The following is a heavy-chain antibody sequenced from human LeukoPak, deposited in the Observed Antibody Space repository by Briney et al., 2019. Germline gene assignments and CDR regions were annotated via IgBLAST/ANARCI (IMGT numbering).Heavy chain of an antibody. CDR1: GFTFSDYY. Sequence: KPGGSLRLSCAASGFTFSDYYMSWIRQAPGKGLEWVSYISSSSYTNYADSVKGRFTISRDNAKNSLYLQMNSLRAEDTAVYYCARDWPYGDHPPGMDVWGQGTTVTVSS. D-gene: IGHD4-17*01. CDR3: ARDWPYGDHPPGMDV. J-gene: IGHJ6*02. V-gene: IGHV3-11*05. CDR2: ISSSSYT.